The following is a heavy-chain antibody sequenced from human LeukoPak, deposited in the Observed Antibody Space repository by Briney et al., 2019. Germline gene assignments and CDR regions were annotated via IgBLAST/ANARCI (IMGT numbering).Heavy chain of an antibody. CDR3: ARDPTRGGYSGYVGYYFDY. Sequence: GGSLRLSCAASGFTFSSYAMHWVRQAPGKGLEGVAVISYDGSNKYYADSVKGRFTISRDNSKNTLYLQMNSLRAEDTAVYYCARDPTRGGYSGYVGYYFDYWGQGTLVTVSS. CDR1: GFTFSSYA. CDR2: ISYDGSNK. V-gene: IGHV3-30-3*01. J-gene: IGHJ4*02. D-gene: IGHD5-12*01.